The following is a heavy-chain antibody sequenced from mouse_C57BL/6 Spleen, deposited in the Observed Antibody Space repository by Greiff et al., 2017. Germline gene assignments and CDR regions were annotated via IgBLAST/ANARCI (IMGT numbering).Heavy chain of an antibody. Sequence: QVQLQQSGAELARPGASVKMSCKASGYTFTSYTMHWVKQRPGQGLEWIGYINPSSGYTKYNQKFKDKATLTADKSSSTAYMRLSSLTSEDSAVYYGARWGVWDYDSADYWGQGTTLTVSS. CDR3: ARWGVWDYDSADY. D-gene: IGHD2-4*01. CDR2: INPSSGYT. J-gene: IGHJ2*01. CDR1: GYTFTSYT. V-gene: IGHV1-4*01.